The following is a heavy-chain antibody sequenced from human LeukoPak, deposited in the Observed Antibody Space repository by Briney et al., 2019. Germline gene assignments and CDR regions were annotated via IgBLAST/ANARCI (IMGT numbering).Heavy chain of an antibody. CDR1: GFTVSSNY. Sequence: GGSLRLSCAASGFTVSSNYMSWVRQAPGKGLEWVSVIYSGGSTYYADSVRGRFTISRDNSKNTLYLQMNSLRAEDTAVYYCARAARGNFDYWGQGTLVTVSS. CDR2: IYSGGST. J-gene: IGHJ4*02. V-gene: IGHV3-53*01. CDR3: ARAARGNFDY.